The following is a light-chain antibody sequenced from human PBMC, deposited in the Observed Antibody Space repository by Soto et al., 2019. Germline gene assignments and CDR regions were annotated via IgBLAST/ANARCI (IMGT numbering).Light chain of an antibody. Sequence: SSELTQPPSVSVAPGQTARITCGGNNIGSKSVHWYQQKPGQAPVLVVYDDSDRPSGIPKRFSGSNSGNTATLTISRVEAGDEADYYCQVWDSISDQHVFGTWTK. CDR2: DDS. CDR3: QVWDSISDQHV. CDR1: NIGSKS. V-gene: IGLV3-21*02. J-gene: IGLJ1*01.